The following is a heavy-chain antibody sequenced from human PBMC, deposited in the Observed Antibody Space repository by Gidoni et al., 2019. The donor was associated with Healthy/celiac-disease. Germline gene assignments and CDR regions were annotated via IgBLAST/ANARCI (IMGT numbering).Heavy chain of an antibody. Sequence: QVQLQQWGAGLLKPSETLSLTCAVYGGSFSGYSWSWIRQPPGKGLEWIGEINHSGSTNYNPSLKSRVTISVDTSKNQFSLKLSSVTAADTAVYYCAREVIAARRSPPGRVYYMDVWGKGTTVTVSS. CDR2: INHSGST. CDR1: GGSFSGYS. J-gene: IGHJ6*03. V-gene: IGHV4-34*01. CDR3: AREVIAARRSPPGRVYYMDV. D-gene: IGHD6-6*01.